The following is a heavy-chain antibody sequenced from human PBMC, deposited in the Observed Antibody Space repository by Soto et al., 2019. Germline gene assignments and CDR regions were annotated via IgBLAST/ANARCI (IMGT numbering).Heavy chain of an antibody. V-gene: IGHV1-69*06. Sequence: SAKVSFKAVAGTFISYYISWVRQAPRQGLQCMGGIIPSFGTANYAQKFQGRVTITADKSTSTAYMELSSLRAEDTAVDYCAREPDKNYYDMIGYHNAFHIWGQGTMVNV. CDR1: AGTFISYY. CDR2: IIPSFGTA. CDR3: AREPDKNYYDMIGYHNAFHI. J-gene: IGHJ3*02. D-gene: IGHD3-22*01.